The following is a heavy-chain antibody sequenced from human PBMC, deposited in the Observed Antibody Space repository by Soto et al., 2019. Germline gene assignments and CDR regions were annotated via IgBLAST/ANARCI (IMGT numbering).Heavy chain of an antibody. D-gene: IGHD3-3*01. V-gene: IGHV6-1*01. J-gene: IGHJ4*02. CDR1: GDSVSSNSAA. CDR3: VRSGSGDLDY. Sequence: SQTLSLTCAISGDSVSSNSAAWNWIRQSPSRGLEFLGRTYYRSKWFYDYAVSVKSRITINPDTSKNQSSLQLNSVTPEDTAMYYCVRSGSGDLDYWGQGTLVTVSS. CDR2: TYYRSKWFY.